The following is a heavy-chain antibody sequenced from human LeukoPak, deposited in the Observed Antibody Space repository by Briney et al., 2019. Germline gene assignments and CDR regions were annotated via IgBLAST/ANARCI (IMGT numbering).Heavy chain of an antibody. CDR3: AKRGDYVDY. D-gene: IGHD4-17*01. CDR2: ISYDGSNK. J-gene: IGHJ4*02. Sequence: GGSLRPSCAASGFTFSSYGMHWVRQAPGKGLEWVAVISYDGSNKYYADSVKGRFTISRDNSKNTLYLQMNSLRAEDTAVYYCAKRGDYVDYWGQGTLVTVSS. CDR1: GFTFSSYG. V-gene: IGHV3-30*18.